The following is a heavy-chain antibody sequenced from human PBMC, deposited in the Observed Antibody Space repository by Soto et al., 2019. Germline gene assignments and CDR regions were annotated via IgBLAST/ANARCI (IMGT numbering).Heavy chain of an antibody. Sequence: PGGSLRLSCTASGFTFSNAWMTWVRQAPGKGLEWVGRIKSKTDGGTTDYAAPVKGRFTISRDDSKNTMYLQMNSLKTEDTAVYYCAKDRVAAATGNCCKWFDPWGQGTLVTVSS. J-gene: IGHJ5*02. V-gene: IGHV3-15*01. CDR3: AKDRVAAATGNCCKWFDP. CDR1: GFTFSNAW. CDR2: IKSKTDGGTT. D-gene: IGHD6-13*01.